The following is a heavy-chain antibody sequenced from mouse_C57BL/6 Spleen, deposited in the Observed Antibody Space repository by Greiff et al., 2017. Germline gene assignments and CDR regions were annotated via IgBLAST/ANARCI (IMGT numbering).Heavy chain of an antibody. J-gene: IGHJ1*03. CDR2: ISSGSSTI. V-gene: IGHV5-17*01. Sequence: VMLVEWVAYISSGSSTIYYADTVKGRFTISRDNAKNTLFLQMTSLRSEDTAMYYCARGGLRTVYWYFDVWGTGTTVTVSS. CDR3: ARGGLRTVYWYFDV. D-gene: IGHD2-4*01.